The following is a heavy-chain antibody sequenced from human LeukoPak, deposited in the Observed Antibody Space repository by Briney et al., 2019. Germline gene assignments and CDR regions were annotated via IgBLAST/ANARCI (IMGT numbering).Heavy chain of an antibody. D-gene: IGHD5-18*01. CDR2: INHSGST. CDR3: ARGRYSYGY. J-gene: IGHJ4*02. V-gene: IGHV4-34*01. Sequence: SETLSLTCAVYGGSFSGYYXSWIRQPPGKGLEWIGEINHSGSTNYNPSLKSRVTISVDTSKNQFSLKLSSVTAADTAVYYCARGRYSYGYWGQGTLVTVSS. CDR1: GGSFSGYY.